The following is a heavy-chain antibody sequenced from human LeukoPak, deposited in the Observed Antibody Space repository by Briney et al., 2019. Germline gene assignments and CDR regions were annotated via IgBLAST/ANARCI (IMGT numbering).Heavy chain of an antibody. CDR2: IYSGGST. Sequence: GGSLRLSCAASGFTVSSNYMSWVRQAPGKGLEWVSVIYSGGSTYYADSVKGRFTISRDNSKNTLYLQMNSLRAEDTAVYYCARDLRVLWFGELLDYYYGMDVWGQGTTVTVSS. J-gene: IGHJ6*02. V-gene: IGHV3-66*01. CDR3: ARDLRVLWFGELLDYYYGMDV. CDR1: GFTVSSNY. D-gene: IGHD3-10*01.